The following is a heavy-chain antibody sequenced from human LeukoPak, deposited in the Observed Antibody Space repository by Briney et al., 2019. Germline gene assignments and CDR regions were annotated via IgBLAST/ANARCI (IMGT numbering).Heavy chain of an antibody. Sequence: GASVKVSCKASGGTFSSYAISWVRQAPGQGLEWMGRIIPILGIANYAQKFQGRVTITADKSTSTAYMELSSLRSEDTAVYYCARVVTIFGEDAFDIWGQGTMVTVSS. J-gene: IGHJ3*02. CDR2: IIPILGIA. CDR3: ARVVTIFGEDAFDI. V-gene: IGHV1-69*04. CDR1: GGTFSSYA. D-gene: IGHD3-3*01.